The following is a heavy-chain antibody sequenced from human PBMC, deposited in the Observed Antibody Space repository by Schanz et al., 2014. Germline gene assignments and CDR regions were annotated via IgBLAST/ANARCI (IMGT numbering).Heavy chain of an antibody. CDR1: GFTFSTYA. CDR2: ISGSGGST. CDR3: AKDPSHGDYDYYFDY. Sequence: EVQLLDSGGGLVQPGGSLRLSCAASGFTFSTYAMSWVRQAPGKGLEWVSAISGSGGSTYYADSMKGRFTISRDNSKNTLYLQMNSLRAEDTAVYYCAKDPSHGDYDYYFDYWGQGTLVTVSS. J-gene: IGHJ4*02. V-gene: IGHV3-23*01. D-gene: IGHD3-22*01.